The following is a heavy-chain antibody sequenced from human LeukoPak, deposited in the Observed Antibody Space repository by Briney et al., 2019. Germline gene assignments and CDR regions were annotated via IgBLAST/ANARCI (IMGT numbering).Heavy chain of an antibody. CDR3: ARGAYCSGGSCYAIEN. J-gene: IGHJ4*02. CDR1: GYTFTSYG. D-gene: IGHD2-15*01. V-gene: IGHV1-18*01. CDR2: ISAYNGNT. Sequence: ASVKVSCKASGYTFTSYGISWVRQAPGQGLEWMGWISAYNGNTNYAQKLQGRVTMTTDTSISTAYMELSRLRSDDTAVYYCARGAYCSGGSCYAIENWGQGTLVTVSS.